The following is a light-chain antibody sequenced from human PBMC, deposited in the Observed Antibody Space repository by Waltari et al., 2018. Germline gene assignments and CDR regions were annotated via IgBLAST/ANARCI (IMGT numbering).Light chain of an antibody. CDR1: QSVSSN. Sequence: EIVMTHSPATLSVSPGERATLSCRASQSVSSNLAWYQQKPGQAPRLLIYGASTRATGIPARFSGSGSGTDFTLTFSSLQSEDFAVYYCQQYHNWPRTFGQGPKVEIK. CDR3: QQYHNWPRT. J-gene: IGKJ1*01. V-gene: IGKV3-15*01. CDR2: GAS.